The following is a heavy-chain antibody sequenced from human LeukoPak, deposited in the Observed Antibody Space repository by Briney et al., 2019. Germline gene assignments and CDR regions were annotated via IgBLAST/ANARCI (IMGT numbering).Heavy chain of an antibody. D-gene: IGHD3-9*01. CDR3: ARGITYYDILTGYSFYGMDV. CDR2: IYYSGST. J-gene: IGHJ6*02. CDR1: GGSISSYY. Sequence: SETLSLTCTVSGGSISSYYWSWIRQPPGKGLEWIGYIYYSGSTNYNPSLKGRVTISVDTSKNQFSLKLSSVTAADTAVYYCARGITYYDILTGYSFYGMDVWGQGTTVTVSS. V-gene: IGHV4-59*01.